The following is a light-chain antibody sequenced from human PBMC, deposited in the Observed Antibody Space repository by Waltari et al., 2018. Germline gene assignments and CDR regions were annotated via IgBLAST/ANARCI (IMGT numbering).Light chain of an antibody. J-gene: IGKJ2*01. CDR1: QSVSSN. Sequence: EIVMTQSPATLSVSPGERATLSCRASQSVSSNLAWYQQKPGQAPRLLIYAASNRATGIPARFSCRGSGTEFTLTISSLQSEVFAVYYCQQYNNWPPGDTFGQGTKLEI. CDR2: AAS. V-gene: IGKV3-15*01. CDR3: QQYNNWPPGDT.